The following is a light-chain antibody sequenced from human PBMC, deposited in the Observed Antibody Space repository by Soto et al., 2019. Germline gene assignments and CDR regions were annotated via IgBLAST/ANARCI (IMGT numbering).Light chain of an antibody. V-gene: IGKV3-11*01. CDR3: QQRKYWPPLT. CDR2: DAS. J-gene: IGKJ4*01. CDR1: QSVAIY. Sequence: EVVVTQSPVTLALSPGERATLSCRTSQSVAIYVAWYQQKPGQAPRLLIYDASNRAPGIPSRFTGSESGTDFYLTISSLKPEDSAVYYCQQRKYWPPLTFGGGPKVEIK.